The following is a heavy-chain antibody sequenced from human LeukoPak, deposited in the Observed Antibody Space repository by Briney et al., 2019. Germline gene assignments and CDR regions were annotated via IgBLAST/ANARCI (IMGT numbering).Heavy chain of an antibody. Sequence: PGESLSLSCAASGFTFSSYAMAWVRQAPGTGLEWVSAISGSGDTTFYADSVKGRFTISRDNSKKTLYLQVNSLRAEDTAVYFCAKELTTERTPGVDSWGQGTLVTVSS. CDR1: GFTFSSYA. CDR3: AKELTTERTPGVDS. D-gene: IGHD4-17*01. J-gene: IGHJ4*02. V-gene: IGHV3-23*01. CDR2: ISGSGDTT.